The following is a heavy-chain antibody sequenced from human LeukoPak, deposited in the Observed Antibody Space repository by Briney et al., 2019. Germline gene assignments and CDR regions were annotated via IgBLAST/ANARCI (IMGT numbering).Heavy chain of an antibody. CDR2: IRYDGSNK. J-gene: IGHJ4*02. CDR1: GFTFSSYG. CDR3: AKIPLRVSSGWYRGIAVARDFDY. Sequence: PGGSLRLSCAASGFTFSSYGMHWVRQAPGKGLEWVAFIRYDGSNKYYADSVKGRFTISRDNSKNTLYLQMNSLRAEDTAVYYCAKIPLRVSSGWYRGIAVARDFDYWGQGTLVTVSS. D-gene: IGHD6-19*01. V-gene: IGHV3-30*02.